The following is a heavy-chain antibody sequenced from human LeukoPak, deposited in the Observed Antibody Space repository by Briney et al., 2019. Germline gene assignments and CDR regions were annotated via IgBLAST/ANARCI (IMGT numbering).Heavy chain of an antibody. V-gene: IGHV3-53*01. J-gene: IGHJ4*02. D-gene: IGHD3-3*01. CDR1: GFTVSSNY. CDR3: AGGKLRFLEWYPTGYYFDY. Sequence: GGSLRLSCAASGFTVSSNYMSWVRQAPGKGLEWVSVIYSGGSTYYADSVKGRFTISRDNSKNTLYLQMNSLRAEDTAVYYCAGGKLRFLEWYPTGYYFDYWGQGTLVTVSS. CDR2: IYSGGST.